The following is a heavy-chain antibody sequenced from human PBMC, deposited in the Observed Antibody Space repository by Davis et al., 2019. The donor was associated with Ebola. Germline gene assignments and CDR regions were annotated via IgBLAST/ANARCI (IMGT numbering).Heavy chain of an antibody. J-gene: IGHJ4*02. D-gene: IGHD6-19*01. CDR1: GFTFSKSA. CDR3: ARSFSSGWYDY. CDR2: ISAHEDDK. V-gene: IGHV3-30*04. Sequence: PGGSLRLSCVASGFTFSKSAIHWVRQAPGKGLEWVAVISAHEDDKYYADSVKGRFSISRDDSQNTVFLQMNTLRGGDTGTYYCARSFSSGWYDYWGQGTLVTVSS.